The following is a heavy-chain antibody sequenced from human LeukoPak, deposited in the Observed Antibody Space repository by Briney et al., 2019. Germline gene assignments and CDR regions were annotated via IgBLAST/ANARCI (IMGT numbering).Heavy chain of an antibody. CDR1: GFTFSSYA. Sequence: GGSLRLSCAASGFTFSSYAMSWVRQAPGKGLEWVSAISGSGGSTYYADSVKGRFTISRDNSKNTLYLQMNSLRAEDTAVYYCARGIAVAGTGYWGQGTLVTVSS. CDR2: ISGSGGST. D-gene: IGHD6-19*01. CDR3: ARGIAVAGTGY. J-gene: IGHJ4*02. V-gene: IGHV3-23*01.